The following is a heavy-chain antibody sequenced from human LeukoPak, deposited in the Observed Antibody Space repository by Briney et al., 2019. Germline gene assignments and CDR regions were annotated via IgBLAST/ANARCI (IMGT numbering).Heavy chain of an antibody. CDR1: GGTFSSYA. D-gene: IGHD5-18*01. CDR2: IIPIFGTA. J-gene: IGHJ4*02. Sequence: SVKVSCKASGGTFSSYAISWVRQAPGQGLEWMGGIIPIFGTANYAQKFQGRVTITADESTSTAYMELSSLRSEDTAVYYCARGYSYGNGPFDYWGQGTLVTVSS. V-gene: IGHV1-69*13. CDR3: ARGYSYGNGPFDY.